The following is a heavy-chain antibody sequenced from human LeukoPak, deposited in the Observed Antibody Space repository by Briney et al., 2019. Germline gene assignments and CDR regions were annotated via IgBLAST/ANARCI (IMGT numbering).Heavy chain of an antibody. J-gene: IGHJ5*02. CDR1: GGSIGRSSYY. D-gene: IGHD3-3*01. CDR2: IYYSGTT. CDR3: ARHWRARFDP. Sequence: SETLSLTCSVSGGSIGRSSYYWGWIRQPPGKGLEWIGSIYYSGTTDYNPSLKSRVTISVDTSKNQFSLKLSSVTAADTAVYYCARHWRARFDPWGQGTLVTVSS. V-gene: IGHV4-39*01.